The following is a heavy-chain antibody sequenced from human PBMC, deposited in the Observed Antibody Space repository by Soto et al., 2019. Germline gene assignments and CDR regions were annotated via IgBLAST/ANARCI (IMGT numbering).Heavy chain of an antibody. CDR3: ARDNDLDRDGPFDY. J-gene: IGHJ4*02. D-gene: IGHD2-2*03. CDR2: ISWDSGDI. CDR1: GFSFDDYG. Sequence: DVQLVESGGGSVQPGRSLRLSCEASGFSFDDYGMHWVRQGPGKGLEWVSGISWDSGDIYYVDSVKGRFTISRDNAKKSLYLQTNSLRTEDTALYYCARDNDLDRDGPFDYWGQGILVTVSS. V-gene: IGHV3-9*01.